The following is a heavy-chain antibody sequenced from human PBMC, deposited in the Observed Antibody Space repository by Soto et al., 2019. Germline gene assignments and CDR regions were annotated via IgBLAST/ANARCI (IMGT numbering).Heavy chain of an antibody. V-gene: IGHV3-21*01. CDR3: ARVPDSSSSVYYYYYMDV. Sequence: GGSLRLSCAASGFTFSSYSMNWVRQAPGKGLEWVSSISSSSSYIYYADSVKGRFTISRDNAKNSLYLQMNSLRAEDTAVYYCARVPDSSSSVYYYYYMDVWGKGTTVTVSS. CDR2: ISSSSSYI. CDR1: GFTFSSYS. D-gene: IGHD6-6*01. J-gene: IGHJ6*03.